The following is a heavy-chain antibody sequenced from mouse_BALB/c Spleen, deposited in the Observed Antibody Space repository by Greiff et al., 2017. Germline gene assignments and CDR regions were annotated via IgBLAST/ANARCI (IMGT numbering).Heavy chain of an antibody. CDR2: IYPGNSDT. D-gene: IGHD1-1*01. Sequence: EVQLQQSGTVLARPGASVKMSCKASGYTFTSYWMHWVKQRPGQGLEWIGAIYPGNSDTSYNQKFKGKAKLTAVTSTSTAYMELSSLTNEDSAVYYCTRSGTVLRYFDVWGAGTTVTVSS. J-gene: IGHJ1*01. CDR3: TRSGTVLRYFDV. CDR1: GYTFTSYW. V-gene: IGHV1-5*01.